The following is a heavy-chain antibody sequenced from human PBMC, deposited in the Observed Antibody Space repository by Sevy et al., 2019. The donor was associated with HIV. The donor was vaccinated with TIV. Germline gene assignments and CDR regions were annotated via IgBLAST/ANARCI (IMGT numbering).Heavy chain of an antibody. Sequence: SETLSLTCTVSGGSINSDHWNWIRQPPGKGLEWIGCVYYTGGTNYNPSLKNRVTISVDRTKNQFSLKLTSVTAADTAAYYCARRNDFDIWGKGTMVTVSS. J-gene: IGHJ3*02. CDR2: VYYTGGT. CDR3: ARRNDFDI. V-gene: IGHV4-59*08. CDR1: GGSINSDH.